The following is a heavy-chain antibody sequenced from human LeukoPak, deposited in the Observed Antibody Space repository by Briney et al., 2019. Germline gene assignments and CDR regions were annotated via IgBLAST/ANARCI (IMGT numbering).Heavy chain of an antibody. Sequence: GGSLRLSCTASGFTFGDYAMSWFRQAPGKGLEWVGFIRSKAYGGTTEYAASVKGRFTISRDDSKSIVYLQMNSLKTEDTAVYYCTRFPPGDFVVVTAKSRNFDYWGQGTLVTVSS. CDR1: GFTFGDYA. CDR3: TRFPPGDFVVVTAKSRNFDY. D-gene: IGHD2-21*02. V-gene: IGHV3-49*03. CDR2: IRSKAYGGTT. J-gene: IGHJ4*02.